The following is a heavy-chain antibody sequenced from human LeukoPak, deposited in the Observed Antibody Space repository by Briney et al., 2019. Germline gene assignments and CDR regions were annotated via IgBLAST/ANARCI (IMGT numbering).Heavy chain of an antibody. V-gene: IGHV1-18*01. CDR3: ARGAPLGVAKSLDY. Sequence: ASVKVSCKAFGYTFSTYGINWVRQAPGQGLEWMGWISPYNGDTDYAQKLQGRVTMTTDTSTSTAYMELRSLRSDDTAVYYCARGAPLGVAKSLDYWGQGTLVTVSS. D-gene: IGHD3-3*01. J-gene: IGHJ4*02. CDR1: GYTFSTYG. CDR2: ISPYNGDT.